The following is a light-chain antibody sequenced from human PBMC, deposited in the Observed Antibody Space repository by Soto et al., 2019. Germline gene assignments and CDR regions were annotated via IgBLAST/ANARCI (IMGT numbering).Light chain of an antibody. V-gene: IGKV1-5*03. CDR2: KAS. CDR3: QQYNRYPLT. J-gene: IGKJ4*01. Sequence: DIQMTQSPSTLSASVGDRVTITCRASESISSWLAWYQQKPGKAPKLLIYKASSLESGVPSRFSGRGSGTEFTLTISSLQPDDFATYYCQQYNRYPLTFGGGTKVEIK. CDR1: ESISSW.